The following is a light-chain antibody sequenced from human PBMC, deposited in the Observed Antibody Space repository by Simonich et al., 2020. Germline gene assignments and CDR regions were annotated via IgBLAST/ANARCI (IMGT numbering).Light chain of an antibody. Sequence: DIVMTQSPDSLAVSLGERATINCKSSQSVLYSSNNKNYLAWYQQKPGQPPKLLIYWASNRESGVPDRLSCSGSGTDFTLTISSLQAEDVAVYYCQQYYSTPLTFGGGTKVEIK. CDR1: QSVLYSSNNKNY. CDR2: WAS. V-gene: IGKV4-1*01. CDR3: QQYYSTPLT. J-gene: IGKJ4*01.